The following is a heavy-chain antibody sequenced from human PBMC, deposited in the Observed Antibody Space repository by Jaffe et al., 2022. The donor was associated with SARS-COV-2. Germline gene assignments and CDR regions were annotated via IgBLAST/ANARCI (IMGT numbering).Heavy chain of an antibody. V-gene: IGHV3-48*01. Sequence: EVQLVESGGGLVQPGGSLRLSCAASGFTFRSYNMNWVRQAPGKGLEWVSYITSSSSIIYYADSVKGRFTISRDNAKNSLYLQMNSLRAEDTAVYYCARDFPDGSGNWGFDYWGQGTLVTVSS. D-gene: IGHD3-10*01. CDR2: ITSSSSII. CDR1: GFTFRSYN. J-gene: IGHJ4*02. CDR3: ARDFPDGSGNWGFDY.